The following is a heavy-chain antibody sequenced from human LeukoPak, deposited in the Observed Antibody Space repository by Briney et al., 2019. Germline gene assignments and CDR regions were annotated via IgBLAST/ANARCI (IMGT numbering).Heavy chain of an antibody. CDR2: IYYSGST. J-gene: IGHJ4*02. CDR3: ARDEWLRSLDY. Sequence: SETLSLTCTVSGGSLSSYYWSWIRQPPGKGLEWIAYIYYSGSTNYNPSLKSRVTISVDTSKNQFSLKLSSVTAADTAVDYCARDEWLRSLDYWGQGTLVTVSS. D-gene: IGHD5-12*01. V-gene: IGHV4-59*12. CDR1: GGSLSSYY.